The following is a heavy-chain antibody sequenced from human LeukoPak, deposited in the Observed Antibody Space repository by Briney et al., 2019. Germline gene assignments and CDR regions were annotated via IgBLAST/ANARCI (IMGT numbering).Heavy chain of an antibody. CDR3: ARDRIAAAGTGEAFDI. Sequence: ASVKVSCKASGYTFTSYGISGVRQAPGQGLEWMGWISAYNGNTNYAQKLQGRVTMTTDTSTSTAYMELRSLRSDDTAVYYCARDRIAAAGTGEAFDIWGQGTMVTVSS. CDR2: ISAYNGNT. D-gene: IGHD6-13*01. J-gene: IGHJ3*02. V-gene: IGHV1-18*01. CDR1: GYTFTSYG.